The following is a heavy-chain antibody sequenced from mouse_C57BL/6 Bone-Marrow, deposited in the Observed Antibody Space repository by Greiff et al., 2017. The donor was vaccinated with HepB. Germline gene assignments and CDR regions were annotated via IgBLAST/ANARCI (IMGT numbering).Heavy chain of an antibody. V-gene: IGHV1-50*01. J-gene: IGHJ3*01. CDR3: ARGDSWFAY. CDR2: IDPSDSYT. Sequence: VKLQQSGAELARPGASVKLSCKASGYTFTSYGISWVKQRTGQGLEWIGEIDPSDSYTNYNQKFKGKATLTVDTSSSTAYMQLSSLTSEDSAVYYCARGDSWFAYWGQGTLVTVSA. D-gene: IGHD3-3*01. CDR1: GYTFTSYG.